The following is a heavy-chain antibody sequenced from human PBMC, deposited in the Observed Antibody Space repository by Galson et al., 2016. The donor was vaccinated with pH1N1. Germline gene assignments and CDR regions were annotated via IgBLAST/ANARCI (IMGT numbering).Heavy chain of an antibody. Sequence: APGKGLQWVANINQDGDKKYYVGSVEGRFTISRDNAKNSLYLQMNNLRDEDTAMYFCARRYFDYWGQGALVTVSS. V-gene: IGHV3-7*01. CDR2: INQDGDKK. D-gene: IGHD3-9*01. J-gene: IGHJ4*02. CDR3: ARRYFDY.